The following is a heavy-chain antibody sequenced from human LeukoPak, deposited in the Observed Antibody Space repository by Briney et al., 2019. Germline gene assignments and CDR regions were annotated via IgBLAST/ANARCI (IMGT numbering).Heavy chain of an antibody. D-gene: IGHD6-13*01. CDR2: ITWDAGST. CDR1: GFTFSNYW. Sequence: PGGSLRLSCAASGFTFSNYWMHWVRRAPGKGLEGVSLITWDAGSTYYADSVKGRFTISRDNSKNPLYLQMNSLRAEDTALYYCAKGTSSWHEFDYWGQGTLVTVSS. J-gene: IGHJ4*02. V-gene: IGHV3-43D*03. CDR3: AKGTSSWHEFDY.